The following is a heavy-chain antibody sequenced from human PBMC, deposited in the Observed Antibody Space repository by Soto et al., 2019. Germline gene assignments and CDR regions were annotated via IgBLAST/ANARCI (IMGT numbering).Heavy chain of an antibody. J-gene: IGHJ5*02. D-gene: IGHD6-19*01. CDR2: IDHSGYT. Sequence: SETLSLTCAVYGGSFSGYYWNWIRQPPGKGLEWIGEIDHSGYTNYNPSLKSRVTMSVDTSKNQFSLRLTSVADQDTATYYCATTRGLAVGGSFDHWGQGTLVTVSS. V-gene: IGHV4-34*01. CDR1: GGSFSGYY. CDR3: ATTRGLAVGGSFDH.